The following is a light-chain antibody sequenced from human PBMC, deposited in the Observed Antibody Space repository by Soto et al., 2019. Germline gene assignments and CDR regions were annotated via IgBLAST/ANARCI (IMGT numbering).Light chain of an antibody. CDR2: STN. Sequence: QAVVTQEPSFSVSPGGTVTLTCGLSSGSVSTSYYPSWYQQTPGQAPRTLIYSTNTRSSGVPDRCSGSILGNKAALTITGAQADDESDYYCVLYRGSGMVFGGGTKLTVL. CDR1: SGSVSTSYY. J-gene: IGLJ3*02. V-gene: IGLV8-61*01. CDR3: VLYRGSGMV.